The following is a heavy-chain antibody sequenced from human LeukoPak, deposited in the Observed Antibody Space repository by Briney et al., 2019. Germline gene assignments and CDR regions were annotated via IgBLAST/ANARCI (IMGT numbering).Heavy chain of an antibody. Sequence: KPSETLSLTXAVYGGSFSGYYWSWIRQPPGKGLEWIGEINHSGSTNYNPSLKSRVTISVDTSKNQFSLKLSSVTAADTAVYYCARVSRIAAAGTLRRAFDIWGQGTMVTVSS. CDR1: GGSFSGYY. J-gene: IGHJ3*02. D-gene: IGHD6-13*01. CDR2: INHSGST. V-gene: IGHV4-34*01. CDR3: ARVSRIAAAGTLRRAFDI.